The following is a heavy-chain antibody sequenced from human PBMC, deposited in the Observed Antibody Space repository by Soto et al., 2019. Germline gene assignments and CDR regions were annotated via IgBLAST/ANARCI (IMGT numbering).Heavy chain of an antibody. CDR3: ARSSSSSLDY. CDR1: GGSISSGGYY. CDR2: IYYSGST. J-gene: IGHJ4*02. D-gene: IGHD6-6*01. Sequence: SETLSLTCTVSGGSISSGGYYWSWIRQHPGKGLEWIGYIYYSGSTYYNPSLKSRVTISVDTSKSQFSLKLSSVTAADTAVYYCARSSSSSLDYWGQGTLVTVSS. V-gene: IGHV4-31*03.